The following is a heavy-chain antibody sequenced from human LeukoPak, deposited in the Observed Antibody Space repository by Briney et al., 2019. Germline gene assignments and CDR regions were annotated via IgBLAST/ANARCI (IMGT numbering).Heavy chain of an antibody. CDR3: ARERGHLDY. V-gene: IGHV3-66*01. Sequence: PGGSLRLSCVVSGFTVSSNYMSWFRQAPGKGLVWVSVIYSGGSTYYADSVKGRFTISRDNSKNTLYLQMNSLRAEDTAVYYCARERGHLDYWGEGTLVTVSS. D-gene: IGHD6-25*01. CDR2: IYSGGST. J-gene: IGHJ4*02. CDR1: GFTVSSNY.